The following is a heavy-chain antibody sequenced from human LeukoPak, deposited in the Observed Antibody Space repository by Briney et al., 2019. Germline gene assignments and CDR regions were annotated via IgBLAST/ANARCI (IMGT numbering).Heavy chain of an antibody. J-gene: IGHJ4*02. CDR1: GFTFSSYS. CDR3: ERAIWEFDH. D-gene: IGHD1-26*01. V-gene: IGHV3-48*02. Sequence: GGSLRLSCAASGFTFSSYSMNWVRQAPGKGLEWVSYISSPSSTIQYADSVRGRFTISRDNSKNSLSLQMDSLRHEDTAVYYCERAIWEFDHWGQGTLVTVSS. CDR2: ISSPSSTI.